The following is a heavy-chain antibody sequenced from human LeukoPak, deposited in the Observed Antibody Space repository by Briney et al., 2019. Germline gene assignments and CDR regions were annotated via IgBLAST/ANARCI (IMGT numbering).Heavy chain of an antibody. CDR1: GFTLSSYA. V-gene: IGHV3-66*01. CDR3: AREAYSSSWYYFDY. Sequence: GGSLRLSCAASGFTLSSYAMSWVRQAPGKGLEWVSVIYSGGSTYYADSVKGRFTISRDNSKNTLYLQMNSLRAEDTAVYYCAREAYSSSWYYFDYWGQGTLVTVSS. D-gene: IGHD6-13*01. J-gene: IGHJ4*02. CDR2: IYSGGST.